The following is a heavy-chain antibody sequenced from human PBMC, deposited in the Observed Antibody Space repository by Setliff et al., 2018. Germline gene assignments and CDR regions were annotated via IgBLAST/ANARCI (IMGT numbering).Heavy chain of an antibody. CDR2: ISSSGSTI. Sequence: PGGSLRLSCAASGLTFSDYYMSWIRQAPGKGLEWVSYISSSGSTIYYADSVKGRFTISRDNAKNSLYLQMNSLRAEDTAVYYCARGSGYLTSFYYYYYGMDVWGQGTTVTVSS. D-gene: IGHD5-12*01. V-gene: IGHV3-11*04. CDR1: GLTFSDYY. CDR3: ARGSGYLTSFYYYYYGMDV. J-gene: IGHJ6*02.